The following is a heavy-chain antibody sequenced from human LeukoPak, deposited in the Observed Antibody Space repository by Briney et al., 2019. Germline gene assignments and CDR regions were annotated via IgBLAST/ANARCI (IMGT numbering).Heavy chain of an antibody. D-gene: IGHD1-26*01. CDR1: GFTFSRYW. Sequence: GGSLRLSCAASGFTFSRYWMSWVRQAPGKGLEWVANIKQDGSEKYYVDSVKGRFTISRDNAKNSLYLQMNSLRAEDTAVYYCARESYSASYHDYWGQGTLVTVSS. CDR2: IKQDGSEK. V-gene: IGHV3-7*01. CDR3: ARESYSASYHDY. J-gene: IGHJ4*02.